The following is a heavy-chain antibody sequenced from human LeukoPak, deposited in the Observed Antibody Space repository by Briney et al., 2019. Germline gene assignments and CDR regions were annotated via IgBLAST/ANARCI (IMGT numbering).Heavy chain of an antibody. CDR3: ARVRWSSSYYYYYYMDV. V-gene: IGHV4-34*01. CDR2: INHSGST. J-gene: IGHJ6*03. D-gene: IGHD6-6*01. CDR1: GGSFSGYY. Sequence: SETLSLTCAVYGGSFSGYYWSWIRQPPGKGLEWIGEINHSGSTNYNPSLKSRVTISVDKSKNQFSLKLSSVTAADTAVYYCARVRWSSSYYYYYYMDVWGKGTTVTVSS.